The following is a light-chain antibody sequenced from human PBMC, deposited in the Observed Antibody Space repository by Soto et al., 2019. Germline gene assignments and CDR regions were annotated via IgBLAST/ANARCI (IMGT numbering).Light chain of an antibody. J-gene: IGKJ5*01. Sequence: EVVMTQSPATLSVYPGERATLSCRASESVSRNLAWYQQKPGQAPRPLVYDASTRATGIPDRFSGGGSGTEFTLTISSLEPEDFAVYYCQQRSNWPPITFGQGTRLEIK. CDR3: QQRSNWPPIT. CDR2: DAS. V-gene: IGKV3-15*01. CDR1: ESVSRN.